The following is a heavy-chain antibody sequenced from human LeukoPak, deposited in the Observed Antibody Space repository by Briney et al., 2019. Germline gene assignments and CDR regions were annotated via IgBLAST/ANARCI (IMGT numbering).Heavy chain of an antibody. V-gene: IGHV3-23*01. CDR3: AKDRGRAVAGSEFDY. D-gene: IGHD6-19*01. CDR2: ISGSGGST. Sequence: GGSLRLSCAASGFAFSPYGMHWVRQAPGKGLEWVSVISGSGGSTNYADSVKGRFTISRDNSKNTLYLQMNSLRAEDTAVYYCAKDRGRAVAGSEFDYWGQGTLVTVSS. CDR1: GFAFSPYG. J-gene: IGHJ4*02.